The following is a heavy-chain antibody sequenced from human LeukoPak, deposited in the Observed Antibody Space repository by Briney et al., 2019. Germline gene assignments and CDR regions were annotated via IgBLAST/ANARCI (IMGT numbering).Heavy chain of an antibody. V-gene: IGHV3-33*01. D-gene: IGHD3-22*01. CDR3: ARGSDYYDSSGYYGYFDY. CDR2: IWYDGSNK. CDR1: GFTSSSYG. J-gene: IGHJ4*02. Sequence: GGSLRLSCAASGFTSSSYGMHWVRQAPGKGLEWVAVIWYDGSNKYYADSVKGRFTISRDNSKNTLYLQMNSLRAEDTAVYYCARGSDYYDSSGYYGYFDYWGQGTLVTASS.